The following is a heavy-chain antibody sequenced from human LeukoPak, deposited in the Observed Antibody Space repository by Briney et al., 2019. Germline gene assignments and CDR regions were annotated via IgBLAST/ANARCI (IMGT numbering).Heavy chain of an antibody. J-gene: IGHJ4*02. V-gene: IGHV1-2*06. CDR2: INPNSGGT. Sequence: ASVKVSCKASGYTFTGYYMHWVRQAPGQGLEWMGRINPNSGGTNYAQKFQGRVTMTRDTSISTAYMELSRLRSDDTAVDYCARDPKTTVATGSLGYWGQGTLVTVSS. D-gene: IGHD4-17*01. CDR1: GYTFTGYY. CDR3: ARDPKTTVATGSLGY.